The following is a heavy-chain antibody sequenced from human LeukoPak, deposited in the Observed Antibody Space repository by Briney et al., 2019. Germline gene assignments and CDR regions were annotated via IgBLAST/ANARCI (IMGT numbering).Heavy chain of an antibody. CDR3: ARDGNMGAEIDY. Sequence: GRSLRLSCAASGFTFSSYGMNWVRQAPGKGLEWVSSISSSSSYIYYADSVKGRFTISRDNAKNSLYLQMNSLRAEDSAVYYCARDGNMGAEIDYWGQGTLVTVSS. CDR1: GFTFSSYG. CDR2: ISSSSSYI. V-gene: IGHV3-21*01. J-gene: IGHJ4*02. D-gene: IGHD1-26*01.